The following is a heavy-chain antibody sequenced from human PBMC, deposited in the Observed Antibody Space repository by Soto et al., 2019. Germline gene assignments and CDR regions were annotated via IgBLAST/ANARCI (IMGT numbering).Heavy chain of an antibody. Sequence: GGSLRLSCAASGFTFSNAWMSWVRQAPGKGLEWVDRIKSKTDGGTTDYAAPVKVRFTISRDDSKNTLYLQMNILKTEDTAVYYCTFYTWGAEYYFDYWGQGTLVTVSS. V-gene: IGHV3-15*01. CDR3: TFYTWGAEYYFDY. CDR1: GFTFSNAW. CDR2: IKSKTDGGTT. J-gene: IGHJ4*02. D-gene: IGHD1-26*01.